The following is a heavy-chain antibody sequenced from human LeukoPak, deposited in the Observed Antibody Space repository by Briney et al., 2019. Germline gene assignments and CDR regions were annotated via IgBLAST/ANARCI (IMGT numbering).Heavy chain of an antibody. CDR2: ISSSSSYI. CDR1: GFTFSSYS. J-gene: IGHJ6*04. D-gene: IGHD3-10*01. Sequence: GGSLRPSCAASGFTFSSYSMNWVRQAPGKGLEWVSSISSSSSYIYYADSVKGRFTISRDNAKNSLYLQMNSLRAEDTAVYYCARISLWFGELFGVDVWGKGTTVTVSS. V-gene: IGHV3-21*01. CDR3: ARISLWFGELFGVDV.